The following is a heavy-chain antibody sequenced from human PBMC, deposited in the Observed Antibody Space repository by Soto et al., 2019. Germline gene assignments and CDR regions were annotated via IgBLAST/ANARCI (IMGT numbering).Heavy chain of an antibody. D-gene: IGHD3-16*01. CDR2: ISYDGSNK. CDR1: GFTFSSYA. J-gene: IGHJ2*01. Sequence: QVQLVESGGGVVQPGRSLRLSCAASGFTFSSYAMHWVRQAPGKGLEWVAVISYDGSNKYYAESVKGRFTISRDNSKNTLYLQMNSLRAEDTAVYYCARDFGGNWYFDLWGRGTLVTVSS. V-gene: IGHV3-30-3*01. CDR3: ARDFGGNWYFDL.